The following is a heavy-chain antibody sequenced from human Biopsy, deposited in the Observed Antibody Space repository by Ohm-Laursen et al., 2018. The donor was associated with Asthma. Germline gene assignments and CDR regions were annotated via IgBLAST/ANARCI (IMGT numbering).Heavy chain of an antibody. V-gene: IGHV1-18*01. D-gene: IGHD3-10*01. CDR1: GYTFNSAG. CDR2: ISVYNGNT. CDR3: ARAVDYSHYYGIDV. J-gene: IGHJ6*02. Sequence: ASVKVSCKTSGYTFNSAGITWVRQAPGQGLEWMGRISVYNGNTKVAQKLQDRVTMITDTSTSTAYMELRSLRSDDTAVYFCARAVDYSHYYGIDVWGQGTTVTAS.